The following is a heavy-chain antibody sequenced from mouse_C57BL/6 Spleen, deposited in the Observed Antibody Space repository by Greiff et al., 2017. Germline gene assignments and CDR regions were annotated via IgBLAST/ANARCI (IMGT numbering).Heavy chain of an antibody. D-gene: IGHD1-1*02. CDR2: IWSGGST. Sequence: QVQLQQSGPGLVQPSQSLSITCTVSGFSLTSYGVHWVRQSPGKGLEWLGVIWSGGSTDYNAAFISRLSISKDNSKSQVFFKMNSLQADDTAIYYCAGGGGDRGKYYYAMDYWGQGTSVTVSS. V-gene: IGHV2-2*01. CDR1: GFSLTSYG. CDR3: AGGGGDRGKYYYAMDY. J-gene: IGHJ4*01.